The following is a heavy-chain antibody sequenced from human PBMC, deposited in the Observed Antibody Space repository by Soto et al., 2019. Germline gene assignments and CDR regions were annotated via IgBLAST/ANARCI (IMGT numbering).Heavy chain of an antibody. CDR2: IYYSGST. Sequence: QLQLQESGPGLVXPSEXLSLTCTVSGGSISSSSYYWGWIRQPPGKGLEWIGSIYYSGSTYYNPSLKSRVTISVDTSKNQFSLKLSSVTAADTAVYYCARRRPNYFDYWGQGTLVTVSS. CDR1: GGSISSSSYY. J-gene: IGHJ4*02. CDR3: ARRRPNYFDY. V-gene: IGHV4-39*01.